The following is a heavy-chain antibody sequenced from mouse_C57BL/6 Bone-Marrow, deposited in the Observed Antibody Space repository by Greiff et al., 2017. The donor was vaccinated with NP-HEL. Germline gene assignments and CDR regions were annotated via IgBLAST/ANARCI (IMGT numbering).Heavy chain of an antibody. Sequence: VQLKESGPGLVKPSQSLSLTCSVTGYSITSGYYWNWIRQFPGNKLEWMGYISYDGSNNYNPSLKNRISITRDTSKNQFFLKLNSVTTEDTATYYCARDPPRYDYDAMDYWGQGTSVTVSS. J-gene: IGHJ4*01. CDR3: ARDPPRYDYDAMDY. D-gene: IGHD1-1*02. CDR2: ISYDGSN. CDR1: GYSITSGYY. V-gene: IGHV3-6*01.